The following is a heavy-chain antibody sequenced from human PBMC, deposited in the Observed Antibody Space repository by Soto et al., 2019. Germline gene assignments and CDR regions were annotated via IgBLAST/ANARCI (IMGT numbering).Heavy chain of an antibody. D-gene: IGHD3-22*01. CDR1: GVSLSTSGAA. J-gene: IGHJ5*02. CDR2: IYWDGDK. V-gene: IGHV2-5*02. CDR3: AHRATMTSFGLIIDNGIWFDP. Sequence: QINLIESGPTLVKPTQTLTLTCTFSGVSLSTSGAAVGWVRQPPGRALEWLALIYWDGDKRYNASLGNRLTITKDTSMNQVVLTLTNVDPADTATYYCAHRATMTSFGLIIDNGIWFDPWGQGTRVIVSS.